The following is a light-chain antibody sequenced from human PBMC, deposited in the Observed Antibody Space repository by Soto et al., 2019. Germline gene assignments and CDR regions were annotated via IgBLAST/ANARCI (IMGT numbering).Light chain of an antibody. V-gene: IGLV2-14*01. CDR1: SSDIGGYNY. Sequence: QSALTQPASVSGSPGQSITVSCTGTSSDIGGYNYVSWYQQHPRKAPKLMVYEVTNRPSGVSDRFSGSKSGNTASLTISGLQADDEGYYYCSSYTSSSTLVVFGGGTQLTVL. CDR2: EVT. CDR3: SSYTSSSTLVV. J-gene: IGLJ2*01.